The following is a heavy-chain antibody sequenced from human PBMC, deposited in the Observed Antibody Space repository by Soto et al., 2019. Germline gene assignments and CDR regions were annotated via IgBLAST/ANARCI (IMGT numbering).Heavy chain of an antibody. J-gene: IGHJ4*02. CDR3: ARHRFPRQDFDY. CDR1: GGSFSGYY. Sequence: SETLSLTCAVYGGSFSGYYWSWIRQPPGKGLEWIGEINYSGSTNYNPSLKSRVTISVDTSKNQFSLKLSSVTAADTAVYYCARHRFPRQDFDYWGQGTLVTVSS. V-gene: IGHV4-34*01. CDR2: INYSGST.